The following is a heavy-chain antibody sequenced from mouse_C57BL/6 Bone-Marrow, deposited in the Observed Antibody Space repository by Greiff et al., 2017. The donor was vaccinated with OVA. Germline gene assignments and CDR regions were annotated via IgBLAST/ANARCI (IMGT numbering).Heavy chain of an antibody. Sequence: QVQLQQPGAELVKPGASVKLSCKASGYTFTSYWMHWVKQRPGQGLEWIGMIHPNSGSTNYNEKFKSKATLTVDKSSSTAYMQLSSLTSEDSAVYYCARHGSSYCYFDYWGQGTTLTDSS. V-gene: IGHV1-64*01. CDR1: GYTFTSYW. CDR2: IHPNSGST. J-gene: IGHJ2*01. D-gene: IGHD1-1*01. CDR3: ARHGSSYCYFDY.